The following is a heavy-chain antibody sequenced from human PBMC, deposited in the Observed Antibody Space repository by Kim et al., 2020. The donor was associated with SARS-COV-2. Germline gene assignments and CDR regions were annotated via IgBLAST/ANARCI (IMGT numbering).Heavy chain of an antibody. CDR3: ARDGIAVAGTPPSQGY. D-gene: IGHD6-19*01. Sequence: ASVKVSCKASGYTFTGYYMHWVRQAPGQGLEWMGWINPNSGGTNYAQKFQGRVTMTRDTSISTAYMELSRLRSDDTAVYYCARDGIAVAGTPPSQGYWGQGTLVTVSS. CDR1: GYTFTGYY. V-gene: IGHV1-2*02. CDR2: INPNSGGT. J-gene: IGHJ4*02.